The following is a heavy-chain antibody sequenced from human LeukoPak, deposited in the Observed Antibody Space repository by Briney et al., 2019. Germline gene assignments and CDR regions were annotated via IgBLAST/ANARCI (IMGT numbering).Heavy chain of an antibody. V-gene: IGHV3-48*03. CDR2: ISSSSSTK. CDR1: GFTFSSYE. D-gene: IGHD4-17*01. J-gene: IGHJ4*02. Sequence: GGSLRLSCAASGFTFSSYEMNWVRQAPGKGLEWVSYISSSSSTKYYADSVKGRFTISRDNAKNSLYLQMNSLRAEDTAVYYCAVPTVPDYWGQGTLVTVSS. CDR3: AVPTVPDY.